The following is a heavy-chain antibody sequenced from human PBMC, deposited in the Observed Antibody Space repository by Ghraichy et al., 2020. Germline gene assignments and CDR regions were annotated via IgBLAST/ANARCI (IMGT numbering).Heavy chain of an antibody. CDR1: GFTFSSFT. CDR3: ARDGGIGSTSALKFDY. V-gene: IGHV3-21*01. J-gene: IGHJ4*02. D-gene: IGHD2-2*01. CDR2: ISSSSGYI. Sequence: GGSLRLSCAASGFTFSSFTMTWVRQAPGKGLEWVSSISSSSGYIYYADSVKGRFTIFRDNAKNSLYLQMNTLRAEDTAVYYCARDGGIGSTSALKFDYWGQGTLVTVSS.